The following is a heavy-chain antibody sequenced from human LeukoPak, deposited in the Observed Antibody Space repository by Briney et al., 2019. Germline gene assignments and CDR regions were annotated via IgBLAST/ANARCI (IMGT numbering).Heavy chain of an antibody. CDR2: IYYSGST. CDR3: ARCTSREVAPFDY. Sequence: PSETLSLTCTVSGGSISSSSYYWGWIRQPPGKGLEWIGSIYYSGSTYYNPSLKSRVTISVDTSKNQFSLKLSSVTAADTAVYYCARCTSREVAPFDYWGQGTLVTVSS. D-gene: IGHD1-26*01. V-gene: IGHV4-39*07. CDR1: GGSISSSSYY. J-gene: IGHJ4*02.